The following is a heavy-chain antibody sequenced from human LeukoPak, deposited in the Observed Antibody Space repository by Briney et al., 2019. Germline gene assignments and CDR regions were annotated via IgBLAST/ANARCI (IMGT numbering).Heavy chain of an antibody. D-gene: IGHD3-22*01. J-gene: IGHJ4*02. CDR2: IQYDGTNK. V-gene: IGHV3-30*02. CDR3: AKGGDDSSGYYFDY. Sequence: GGSLRLSCAASGFTFSSYGMHWVRQAPGKGLEWVAFIQYDGTNKYYADSVRGRFTISRDNSKNTLYLQMNSLRAEDTAVYYCAKGGDDSSGYYFDYWGQGTLVTVSS. CDR1: GFTFSSYG.